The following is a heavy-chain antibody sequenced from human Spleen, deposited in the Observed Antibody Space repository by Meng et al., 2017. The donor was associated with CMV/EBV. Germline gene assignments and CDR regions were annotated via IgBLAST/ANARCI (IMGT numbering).Heavy chain of an antibody. CDR1: GYTFTGYY. CDR2: INPKSGAI. V-gene: IGHV1-2*02. J-gene: IGHJ4*02. CDR3: ARVERGIAARPLGY. D-gene: IGHD6-6*01. Sequence: SGYTFTGYYMHWVRQAPGQGLEWMGWINPKSGAINYAQKFQGRVTMTRDTSISTLYMELSGLRSDDTAVYYCARVERGIAARPLGYWGQGTLVTVSS.